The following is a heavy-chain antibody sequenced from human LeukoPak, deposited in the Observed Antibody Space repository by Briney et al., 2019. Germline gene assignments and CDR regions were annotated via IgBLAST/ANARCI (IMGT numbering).Heavy chain of an antibody. CDR3: ARDFTSEDAFDI. J-gene: IGHJ3*02. D-gene: IGHD1-14*01. CDR2: IIPIPRTA. CDR1: GGTFSRHE. Sequence: GASVKVSCKASGGTFSRHEISWVRQAPGQGLEWMGGIIPIPRTANYAQNFQGRVTITADESTSTVYMELRSLRSDDTAVYYCARDFTSEDAFDIWGQGTLATVSS. V-gene: IGHV1-69*13.